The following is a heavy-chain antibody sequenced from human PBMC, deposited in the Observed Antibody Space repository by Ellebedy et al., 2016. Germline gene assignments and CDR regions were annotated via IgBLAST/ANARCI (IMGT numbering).Heavy chain of an antibody. CDR1: GYSFTSYW. J-gene: IGHJ4*02. CDR2: IYPGDSDT. V-gene: IGHV5-51*01. CDR3: VLAAAGHLQPFDY. D-gene: IGHD6-13*01. Sequence: GESLKISXKGSGYSFTSYWIGWVRQMPGKGLEWMGIIYPGDSDTRYSPSFQGQVTISADKSISTAYLQWSSLKASDTAMYYCVLAAAGHLQPFDYWGQGTLVTVSS.